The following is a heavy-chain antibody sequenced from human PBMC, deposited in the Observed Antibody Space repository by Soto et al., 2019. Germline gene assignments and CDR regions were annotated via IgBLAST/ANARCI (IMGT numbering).Heavy chain of an antibody. D-gene: IGHD6-19*01. CDR2: IHQSGIS. CDR1: SATIVNN. Sequence: PSETHSLTSTVSSATIVNNWNWVRQPPGKGLEWIGEIHQSGISYKNPSLKSRVTMSVDKSKNQYSLNLSSVTAADTAVYFCARSFGWYAFDQWGQGTLVTVSS. V-gene: IGHV4-4*02. J-gene: IGHJ4*02. CDR3: ARSFGWYAFDQ.